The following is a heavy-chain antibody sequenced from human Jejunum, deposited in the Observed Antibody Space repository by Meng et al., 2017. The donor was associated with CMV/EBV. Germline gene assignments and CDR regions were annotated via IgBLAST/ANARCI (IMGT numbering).Heavy chain of an antibody. CDR2: IKSDGTTT. D-gene: IGHD3-22*01. Sequence: EVQLVESGGGLVQPGXXLRLSCVASGFAFSNYWMHWVRQAPGKGLVWVSRIKSDGTTTGYANFVNGRFTISRDNAKNTLYLEMNSLRDEDTAVYYCATFMTVDIWGQGTLVTVSS. V-gene: IGHV3-74*01. CDR3: ATFMTVDI. CDR1: GFAFSNYW. J-gene: IGHJ4*02.